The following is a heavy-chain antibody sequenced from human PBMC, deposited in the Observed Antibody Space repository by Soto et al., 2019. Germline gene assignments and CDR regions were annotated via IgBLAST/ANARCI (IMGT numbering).Heavy chain of an antibody. CDR2: IKQDGSES. Sequence: EVQLVESGGGLVQPGGSLRLSCAVSGVSFGTYWMSWVRQAPGKGLEWLASIKQDGSESYYLDSVKGRFTIYRDNAKDSLSLQMNSLRGEDTAFYYCARAVGPITIFGEALSGYFDFWGQGTLVTVSS. D-gene: IGHD3-3*01. J-gene: IGHJ4*02. V-gene: IGHV3-7*03. CDR3: ARAVGPITIFGEALSGYFDF. CDR1: GVSFGTYW.